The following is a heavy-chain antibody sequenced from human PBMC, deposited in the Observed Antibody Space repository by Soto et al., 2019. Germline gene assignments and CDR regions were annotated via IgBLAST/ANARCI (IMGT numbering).Heavy chain of an antibody. CDR3: ARDPLYDYGDLSHVFDM. Sequence: QVQLQEWGAGQVKPSQTLSLSCTVSGDSMSRGDYYWSWIRRPPGQGLEWIGFIYHTGRTYYSPSLKGRVDISVDTSKNQFSLKLSSVTAADTAVYYCARDPLYDYGDLSHVFDMWGQGTMVTVSS. CDR1: GDSMSRGDYY. J-gene: IGHJ3*02. D-gene: IGHD4-17*01. CDR2: IYHTGRT. V-gene: IGHV4-30-4*01.